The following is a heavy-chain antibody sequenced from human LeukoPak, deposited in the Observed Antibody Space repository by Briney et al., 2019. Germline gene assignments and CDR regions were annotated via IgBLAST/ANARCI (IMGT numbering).Heavy chain of an antibody. Sequence: GRSLRLSCAASGFTFNSYAMSWVRQAPGKGLEWVSAISARGGTTYYADSVKGRFTISRDNSKNTLYLQINSLGAEDTAVYYCAKEVAIPVAVDAFERWGQGTLVTVSS. D-gene: IGHD6-19*01. V-gene: IGHV3-23*01. CDR3: AKEVAIPVAVDAFER. CDR1: GFTFNSYA. CDR2: ISARGGTT. J-gene: IGHJ3*02.